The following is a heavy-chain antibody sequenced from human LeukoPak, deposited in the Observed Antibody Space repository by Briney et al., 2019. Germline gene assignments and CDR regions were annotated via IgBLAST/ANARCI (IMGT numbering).Heavy chain of an antibody. J-gene: IGHJ4*02. CDR1: GGTFSSYA. Sequence: SVKVSCKASGGTFSSYAISWVRQAPAQGREWMGRIIPIFGTANYAQRFQGRVTITTDESTSTAYMELSSLRSEDTAVYYCAIIEGATGFDYWGQGTLVTVSS. CDR2: IIPIFGTA. V-gene: IGHV1-69*05. D-gene: IGHD1-26*01. CDR3: AIIEGATGFDY.